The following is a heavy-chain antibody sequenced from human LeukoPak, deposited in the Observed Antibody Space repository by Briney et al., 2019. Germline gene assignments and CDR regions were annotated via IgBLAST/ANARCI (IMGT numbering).Heavy chain of an antibody. V-gene: IGHV4-39*07. Sequence: SETLSLTCTVSGDSFTSVTDYWAWIRQPPGKGLEWIATGDYSGGTYYNPSLESRVAISADMSKNQISLQLTSVTGADTAVYYCARAVDSSGFSCFQHWGQGTLVTVSS. CDR1: GDSFTSVTDY. D-gene: IGHD3-22*01. CDR2: GDYSGGT. CDR3: ARAVDSSGFSCFQH. J-gene: IGHJ1*01.